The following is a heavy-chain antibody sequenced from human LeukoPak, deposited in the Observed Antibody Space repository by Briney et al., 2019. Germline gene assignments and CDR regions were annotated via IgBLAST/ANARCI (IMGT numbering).Heavy chain of an antibody. J-gene: IGHJ4*02. CDR3: ASSGYCTNGVCLGRDY. D-gene: IGHD2-8*01. CDR1: GGSISSGSYY. Sequence: PSQTLSLTCTVSGGSISSGSYYWSWIRQPAGKGLEWIGRIYTSGSTNYNPSLKSRVTISVDTSKNQFSLMLSSVTAADTAVYYCASSGYCTNGVCLGRDYWGQGTLVTVSS. V-gene: IGHV4-61*02. CDR2: IYTSGST.